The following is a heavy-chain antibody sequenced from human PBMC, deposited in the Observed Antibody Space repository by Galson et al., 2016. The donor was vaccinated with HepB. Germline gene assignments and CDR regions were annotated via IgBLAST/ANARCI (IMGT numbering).Heavy chain of an antibody. CDR3: VQGSTAPAV. D-gene: IGHD2-2*01. V-gene: IGHV3-23*01. CDR1: GFTFRNYG. CDR2: ISRSGDST. Sequence: SLRLSCAASGFTFRNYGVTWVRQAPGKGLEVVSSISRSGDSTDYADSVKGRFTISRDNSKNTLSLQMNSLTADDTAIYYCVQGSTAPAVWGKETTVTVSS. J-gene: IGHJ6*04.